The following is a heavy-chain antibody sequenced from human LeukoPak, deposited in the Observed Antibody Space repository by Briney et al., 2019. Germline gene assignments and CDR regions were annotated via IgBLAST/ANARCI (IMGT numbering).Heavy chain of an antibody. J-gene: IGHJ5*02. V-gene: IGHV3-21*01. Sequence: KTGGSLRLSCAASGFSFSSYSMNWVRQAPGKGLEWVSSISSTSSYMYYADSVEGRFTISRDNAKNSLFPQINSLRVEDTAVYYCARAPNAAYGGAWGQGTLVTVSS. CDR3: ARAPNAAYGGA. CDR1: GFSFSSYS. CDR2: ISSTSSYM. D-gene: IGHD4-17*01.